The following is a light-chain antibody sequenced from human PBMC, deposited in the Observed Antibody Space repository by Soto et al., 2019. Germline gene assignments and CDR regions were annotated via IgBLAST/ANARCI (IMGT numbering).Light chain of an antibody. J-gene: IGKJ3*01. CDR1: QSVSSY. CDR2: EPS. V-gene: IGKV3-11*01. Sequence: EIVLTQSPATLSLSPGERATLSCRASQSVSSYLAWNQQKPGQAPRLLIYEPSNRATGIPARFSGSGSGTDFTLTISSLEPEDFAVYYCQQRSNWPSFGPGTKVDIK. CDR3: QQRSNWPS.